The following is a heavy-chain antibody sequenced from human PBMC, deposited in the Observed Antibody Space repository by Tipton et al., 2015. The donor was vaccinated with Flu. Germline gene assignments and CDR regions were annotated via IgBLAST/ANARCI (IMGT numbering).Heavy chain of an antibody. CDR1: GFTFSTYF. Sequence: SLRLSCAASGFTFSTYFMSWVRQAPGKGLEWVANIEKDGSEKHYVDSVKGRFTVSRDNAKSSLYLQMNSLRAEDTDMYYYARNAFDFWCQGTMVTVSS. CDR2: IEKDGSEK. CDR3: ARNAFDF. V-gene: IGHV3-7*01. J-gene: IGHJ3*01.